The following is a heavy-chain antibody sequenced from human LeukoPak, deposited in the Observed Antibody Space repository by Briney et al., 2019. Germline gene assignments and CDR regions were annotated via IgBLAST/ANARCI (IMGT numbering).Heavy chain of an antibody. J-gene: IGHJ4*02. Sequence: WVRQPPGKGLEWVAVISYDGSNKYYADSVKGRFTISRDNAKKSLYLQINSLRAEDTAVYYCARDLTCDYWGQGTLVTVSS. V-gene: IGHV3-30-3*01. CDR3: ARDLTCDY. D-gene: IGHD1-14*01. CDR2: ISYDGSNK.